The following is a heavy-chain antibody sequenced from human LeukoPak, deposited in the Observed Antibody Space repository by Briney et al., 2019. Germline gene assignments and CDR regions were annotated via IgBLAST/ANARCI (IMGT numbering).Heavy chain of an antibody. D-gene: IGHD5-12*01. CDR1: SGSISGYY. CDR3: ARGFDFKSTYFES. V-gene: IGHV4-59*01. Sequence: SETLSLTCTVSSGSISGYYWNWIRQPPGKGLEWIGYIDYSGSTNYNPSLKSRVTISIDTSKNQFPLRLASVTAADSAVYYCARGFDFKSTYFESWGQGTLVTVSS. J-gene: IGHJ4*02. CDR2: IDYSGST.